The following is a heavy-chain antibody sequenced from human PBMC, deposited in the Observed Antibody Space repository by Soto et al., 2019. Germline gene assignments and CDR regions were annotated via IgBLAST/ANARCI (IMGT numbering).Heavy chain of an antibody. CDR1: GYSISSGYY. CDR2: IYHSGST. Sequence: SETLSLTCAVSGYSISSGYYWGWIRQPPGKGLEWIGSIYHSGSTYYNPSLKSRVTISVDTSKNQFSLKLSSVTAADTAVYYCARGIAVAGIIWGRNYFQDWGQGTLVTVSS. CDR3: ARGIAVAGIIWGRNYFQD. D-gene: IGHD6-19*01. J-gene: IGHJ4*02. V-gene: IGHV4-38-2*01.